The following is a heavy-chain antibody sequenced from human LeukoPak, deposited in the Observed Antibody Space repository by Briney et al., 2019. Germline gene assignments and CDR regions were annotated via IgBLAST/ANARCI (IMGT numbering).Heavy chain of an antibody. Sequence: SETLSLTCTVSGGSISSYYWSWTRQPPGKGLEWVGYIFYSGSTNYNPSLKSRVAISVDTSKNQFSLKLSSVTAADTAVYYCARDRRAGREWLEAFDIWGQGTMVTVSS. CDR2: IFYSGST. D-gene: IGHD3-3*01. J-gene: IGHJ3*02. CDR3: ARDRRAGREWLEAFDI. V-gene: IGHV4-59*01. CDR1: GGSISSYY.